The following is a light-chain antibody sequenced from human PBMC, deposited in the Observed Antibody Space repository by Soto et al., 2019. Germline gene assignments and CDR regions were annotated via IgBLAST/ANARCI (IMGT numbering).Light chain of an antibody. J-gene: IGLJ2*01. CDR3: SSYAGSNVL. Sequence: QSVLTQPPSASGSPGQSVTISCTGTSSDVGNYNYVSWYQQHPDKAPKLIIYEVTKRPSGVPDRFSGSKSGNTASLTVSGLQAEDEADYYCSSYAGSNVLFGGGTQLTVL. CDR2: EVT. CDR1: SSDVGNYNY. V-gene: IGLV2-8*01.